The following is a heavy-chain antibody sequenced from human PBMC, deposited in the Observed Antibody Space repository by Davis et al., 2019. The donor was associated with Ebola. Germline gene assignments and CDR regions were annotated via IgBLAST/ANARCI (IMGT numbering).Heavy chain of an antibody. J-gene: IGHJ5*02. D-gene: IGHD1-26*01. CDR2: ISSSSSTI. CDR3: ARDPRIVGATTGDWFDP. CDR1: GFTFSSYS. Sequence: PGGSLRLSCAASGFTFSSYSMNWVRQAPGKGLEWVSYISSSSSTIYYADSVKGRFTISRDNAKNSLYLQMNSLRDEDTAVYYCARDPRIVGATTGDWFDPWGQGTLVTVSS. V-gene: IGHV3-48*02.